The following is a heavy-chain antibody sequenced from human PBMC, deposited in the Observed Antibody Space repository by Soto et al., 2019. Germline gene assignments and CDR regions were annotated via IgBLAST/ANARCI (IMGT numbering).Heavy chain of an antibody. D-gene: IGHD7-27*01. CDR1: AGSIRSGDYY. Sequence: QVQLQESGPGLVKPSQTLSLTCTVSAGSIRSGDYYWAWIRQPPGKGLEWIGYIDHSGSAYYNPSLKSRATTSIETSNHQFSLKMTSVTVADTAVYYCAGELGTFYFDHWGQGTLVTVSS. J-gene: IGHJ4*02. CDR2: IDHSGSA. V-gene: IGHV4-30-4*01. CDR3: AGELGTFYFDH.